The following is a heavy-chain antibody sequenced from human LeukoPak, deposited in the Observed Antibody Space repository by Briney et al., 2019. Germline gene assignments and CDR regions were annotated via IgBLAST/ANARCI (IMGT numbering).Heavy chain of an antibody. D-gene: IGHD3-10*01. Sequence: SETLSLTCAVSGYSISSGYYWGWIRQPPGKGLEWIGSIYHSGSTYYNPSLKSRVTISVDTSKNQFSLKLSSVTAADTAVYYCARAKWDPRVLGESVRPYNWFGPWGQGTLVTVSS. CDR2: IYHSGST. V-gene: IGHV4-38-2*01. CDR1: GYSISSGYY. CDR3: ARAKWDPRVLGESVRPYNWFGP. J-gene: IGHJ5*02.